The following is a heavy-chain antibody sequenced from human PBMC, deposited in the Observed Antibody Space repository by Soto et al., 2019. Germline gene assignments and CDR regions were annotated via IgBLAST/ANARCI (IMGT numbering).Heavy chain of an antibody. D-gene: IGHD3-22*01. CDR3: GKPPGYFFHSNAYYPV. CDR2: IGTNGGST. Sequence: GGSLRLSCSASRFTFSGYAIHCVPQAPGKGLEYVSSIGTNGGSTFYADSVKGRFTISRDTSKNTLYLHMTSLRTEDTAEYYCGKPPGYFFHSNAYYPVWVHGRMGTVA. CDR1: RFTFSGYA. J-gene: IGHJ6*02. V-gene: IGHV3-64D*06.